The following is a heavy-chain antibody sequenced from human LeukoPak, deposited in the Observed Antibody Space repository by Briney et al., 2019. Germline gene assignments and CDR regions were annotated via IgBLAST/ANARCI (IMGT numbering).Heavy chain of an antibody. V-gene: IGHV3-43*01. D-gene: IGHD3-16*01. CDR3: ASEVGYRTLGY. CDR2: ITWKSHRT. J-gene: IGHJ4*02. Sequence: GGSLRLSCAASGFTFDDDTMHWVRQTPGRGLEWVSFITWKSHRTHYADSVKGRFTVSRDNSKDSLYLQMNSLRTEDTGLYHCASEVGYRTLGYLGQGTLVTVSS. CDR1: GFTFDDDT.